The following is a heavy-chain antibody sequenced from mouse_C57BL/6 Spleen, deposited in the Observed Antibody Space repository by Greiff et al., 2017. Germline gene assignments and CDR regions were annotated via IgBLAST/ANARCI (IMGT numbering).Heavy chain of an antibody. CDR2: IYPGSGST. CDR1: GYTFTSYW. D-gene: IGHD2-1*01. Sequence: QVHVKQSGAELVKPGASVKMSCKASGYTFTSYWITWVKQRPGQGLEWIGDIYPGSGSTNYNEKFKSKATLTVDTSSSPAYMQLSSLTSEDSAVYYCARENYYYYAMDYWGQGTSVTVSS. J-gene: IGHJ4*01. CDR3: ARENYYYYAMDY. V-gene: IGHV1-55*01.